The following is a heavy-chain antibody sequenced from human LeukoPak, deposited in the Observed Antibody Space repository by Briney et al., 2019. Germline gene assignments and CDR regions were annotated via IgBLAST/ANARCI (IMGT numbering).Heavy chain of an antibody. Sequence: PGGSLRLSCAASGFTFSSYWMHWVRQAPGKGLVWVSRINSDGCSTSYADSVKGRFTISRDNAKNTLYLQMNSLRAEDTAVYYCARTFNGFDPTFDYWGQGTLVTVSS. CDR2: INSDGCST. D-gene: IGHD6-25*01. CDR1: GFTFSSYW. CDR3: ARTFNGFDPTFDY. V-gene: IGHV3-74*01. J-gene: IGHJ4*02.